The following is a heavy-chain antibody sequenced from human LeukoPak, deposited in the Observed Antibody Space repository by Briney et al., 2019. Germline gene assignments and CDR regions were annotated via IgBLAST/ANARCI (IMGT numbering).Heavy chain of an antibody. CDR1: GGSFSGYY. CDR3: ARATGIAARRYFDY. J-gene: IGHJ4*02. D-gene: IGHD6-6*01. CDR2: INHSGST. Sequence: PSETLSLTXAVYGGSFSGYYWSWIRQPPGKGLEWIGEINHSGSTNYNPSLKSRVTISVDTSKNQFSLKLSSVTAADTAVYYCARATGIAARRYFDYWGQGTLVTVSS. V-gene: IGHV4-34*01.